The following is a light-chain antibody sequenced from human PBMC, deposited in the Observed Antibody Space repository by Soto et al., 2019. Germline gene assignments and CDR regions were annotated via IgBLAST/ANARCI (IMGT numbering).Light chain of an antibody. V-gene: IGKV4-1*01. CDR1: QSVLYNSNNKNY. CDR3: QQYYTTPRT. CDR2: WAS. Sequence: DIVMTKSPDSLAVSLGERATINCKSSQSVLYNSNNKNYLAWYQQKPGQPPKLLIYWASTRESGVHDRFSGSGSGTDFTLTISRLQAEDVAIYYCQQYYTTPRTFGQGTKVEIK. J-gene: IGKJ1*01.